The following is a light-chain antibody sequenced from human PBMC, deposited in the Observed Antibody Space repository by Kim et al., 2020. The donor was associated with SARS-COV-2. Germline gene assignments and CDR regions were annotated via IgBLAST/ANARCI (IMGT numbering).Light chain of an antibody. V-gene: IGLV3-19*01. J-gene: IGLJ3*02. CDR2: GKN. CDR3: NSRDSSGNHWA. CDR1: SLRSYY. Sequence: ALGQTVRITCQGDSLRSYYASWYQQKPGQAPVLVIYGKNNRPSGIPDRFSGSSSGNTASLTITGAQAEDEADYYCNSRDSSGNHWAFGGGTQLTVL.